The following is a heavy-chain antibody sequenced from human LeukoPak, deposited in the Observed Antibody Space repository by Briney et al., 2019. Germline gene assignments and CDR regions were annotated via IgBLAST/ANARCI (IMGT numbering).Heavy chain of an antibody. Sequence: SETLSLTCTVSGGSFNSHYWSWIRQPPGKGLQWIGDIYYSERTNYNPSLRSRVTISLDTSKNQLSLKLTSVLAADTAMYYCVRRDNTGWNYFDHWGQGILVTVSS. D-gene: IGHD6-19*01. CDR3: VRRDNTGWNYFDH. CDR2: IYYSERT. CDR1: GGSFNSHY. J-gene: IGHJ4*02. V-gene: IGHV4-59*08.